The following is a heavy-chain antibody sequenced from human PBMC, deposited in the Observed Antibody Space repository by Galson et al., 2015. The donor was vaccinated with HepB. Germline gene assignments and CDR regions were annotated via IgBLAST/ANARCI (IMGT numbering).Heavy chain of an antibody. D-gene: IGHD6-6*01. J-gene: IGHJ5*02. CDR1: GVTFSSYA. Sequence: SLRLSCAASGVTFSSYAMTWVRQAPGKGLEWVSSIGGSGGSTYYADSVKGRFTISRDNSKNTLYLQMNSLRAEDTAVYYCAKEGYSSSPVGWFDPWGQGTLVTVPS. CDR3: AKEGYSSSPVGWFDP. CDR2: IGGSGGST. V-gene: IGHV3-23*01.